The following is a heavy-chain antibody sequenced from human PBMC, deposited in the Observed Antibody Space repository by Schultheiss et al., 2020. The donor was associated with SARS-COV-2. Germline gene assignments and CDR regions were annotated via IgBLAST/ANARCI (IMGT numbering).Heavy chain of an antibody. CDR3: ARYDY. CDR2: IYSCGST. CDR1: GFTVSSNY. J-gene: IGHJ4*02. Sequence: GESLKISCAASGFTVSSNYMSWVRQAPGKGLEWVSVIYSCGSTYYADSVKGRFTISRDNSKNTLYLEMNSLRTEDTAVYYCARYDYWGQGTLVTVSS. V-gene: IGHV3-66*03.